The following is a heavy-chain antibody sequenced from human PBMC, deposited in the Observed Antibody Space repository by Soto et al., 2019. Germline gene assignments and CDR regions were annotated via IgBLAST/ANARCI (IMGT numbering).Heavy chain of an antibody. J-gene: IGHJ4*02. Sequence: QVQLQQWGAGLLKPSETLSLTCAVYGGSFSGYYWSWIRQPPGKGLEWIGEINHSGSTNYNPSLKSRVPISVDTSKNQISLKLSSVNAVDTAVYYCERVRRAYYDFWSGPRPFDYWGQGTLVTVSS. CDR1: GGSFSGYY. V-gene: IGHV4-34*01. CDR3: ERVRRAYYDFWSGPRPFDY. D-gene: IGHD3-3*01. CDR2: INHSGST.